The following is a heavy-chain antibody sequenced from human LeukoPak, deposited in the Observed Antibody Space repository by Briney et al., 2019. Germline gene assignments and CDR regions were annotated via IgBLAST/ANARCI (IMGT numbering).Heavy chain of an antibody. J-gene: IGHJ6*02. V-gene: IGHV1-2*02. CDR2: INPNSGGT. CDR3: ASTGAAAGYYYYYGMDV. CDR1: GYTFTGYY. Sequence: ASVKVSCKASGYTFTGYYMHWVRQAPGQGLEWMGWINPNSGGTNYAQKFQGRVTMTRDTSISTAYMELSRLRSDDTAVYYCASTGAAAGYYYYYGMDVWGQGTTVTVS. D-gene: IGHD6-13*01.